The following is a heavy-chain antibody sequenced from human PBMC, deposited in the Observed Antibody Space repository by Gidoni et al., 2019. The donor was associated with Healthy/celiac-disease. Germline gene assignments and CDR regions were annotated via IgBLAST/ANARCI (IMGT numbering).Heavy chain of an antibody. Sequence: QPQLQESGPGLAKPSETLSPTGTVSGGPLSSSSYYWGWNRQPPGTGLEWIGSVYYRGSTYYNPSLKSRVTISVDTSKNQFSLKLSSVTAADTAVYYCAGPPLWFGGPVLGGYFDLWGRGTLVTVSS. D-gene: IGHD3-10*01. CDR3: AGPPLWFGGPVLGGYFDL. J-gene: IGHJ2*01. CDR2: VYYRGST. CDR1: GGPLSSSSYY. V-gene: IGHV4-39*01.